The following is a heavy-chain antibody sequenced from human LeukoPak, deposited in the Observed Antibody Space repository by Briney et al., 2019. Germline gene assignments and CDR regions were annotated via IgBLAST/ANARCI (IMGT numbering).Heavy chain of an antibody. Sequence: GGSLSLSCAASGLTFSSYSMKWAGQAPGKGLEWVSSISSSSSYIYYADSVKGRFTISRDNAKNSLYLQMNSLRAEETAVYYCAREGGSGYSVDYWGQGTLVTVSS. J-gene: IGHJ4*02. V-gene: IGHV3-21*01. CDR3: AREGGSGYSVDY. CDR1: GLTFSSYS. D-gene: IGHD3-22*01. CDR2: ISSSSSYI.